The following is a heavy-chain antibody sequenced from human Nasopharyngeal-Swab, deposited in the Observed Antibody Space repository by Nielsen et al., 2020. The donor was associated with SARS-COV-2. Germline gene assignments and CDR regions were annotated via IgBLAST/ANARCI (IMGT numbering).Heavy chain of an antibody. CDR2: ISSSSSTI. CDR3: AKGARGFLGVVITTYYYYYYMDV. Sequence: PGKGLEWVSYISSSSSTIYYADSVKGRFTISRDNAKNSLYLQMNSLRAEDTAVYYCAKGARGFLGVVITTYYYYYYMDVWGKGTTVTVSS. V-gene: IGHV3-48*04. D-gene: IGHD3-3*01. J-gene: IGHJ6*03.